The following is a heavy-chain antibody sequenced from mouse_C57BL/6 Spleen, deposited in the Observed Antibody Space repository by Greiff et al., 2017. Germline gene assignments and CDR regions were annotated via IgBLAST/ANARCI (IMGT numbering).Heavy chain of an antibody. J-gene: IGHJ4*01. CDR1: GYSFTDYN. D-gene: IGHD2-3*01. V-gene: IGHV1-39*01. Sequence: VQLQQSGPELVKPGASVKISCKASGYSFTDYNMNWVKQSNGKSLEWIGVINPNYGTTSYNQKFKGKATLTVDQSASTAYMQLNSLPSEDSAVYYWASPYDGYPYYAMDYWGQGTSVTVSS. CDR2: INPNYGTT. CDR3: ASPYDGYPYYAMDY.